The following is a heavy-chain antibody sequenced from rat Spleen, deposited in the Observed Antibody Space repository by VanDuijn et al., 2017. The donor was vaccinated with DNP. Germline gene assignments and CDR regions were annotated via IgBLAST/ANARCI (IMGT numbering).Heavy chain of an antibody. J-gene: IGHJ2*01. CDR1: GFTFSSYW. D-gene: IGHD1-1*01. CDR2: INYDGTRT. V-gene: IGHV5-58*01. CDR3: TRRDSSLLLHGFFDY. Sequence: EVQLVETGGGLVQPARSLKLSCVASGFTFSSYWMYWIRQAPGKGLEWVATINYDGTRTYYRDSVKGRFTISRDNARSILYLQMDSLGSEDTATYYCTRRDSSLLLHGFFDYWGQGVMVTVSS.